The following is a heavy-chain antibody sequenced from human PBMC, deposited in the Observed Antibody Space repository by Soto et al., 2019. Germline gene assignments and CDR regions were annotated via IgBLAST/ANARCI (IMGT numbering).Heavy chain of an antibody. Sequence: TLSLTCTVSGGSISSSSYYWGWIRQPPGKGLEWIGSIYYSGGTNYSPALNNRVTISEDTSKNQFSLELNYVTAADTAVYYCASRTAYGSGSLYNWFDSWGQGTVVTVSS. CDR3: ASRTAYGSGSLYNWFDS. J-gene: IGHJ5*01. CDR1: GGSISSSSYY. D-gene: IGHD3-10*01. CDR2: IYYSGGT. V-gene: IGHV4-39*01.